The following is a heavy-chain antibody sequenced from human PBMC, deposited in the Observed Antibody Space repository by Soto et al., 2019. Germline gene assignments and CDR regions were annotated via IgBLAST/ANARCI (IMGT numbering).Heavy chain of an antibody. J-gene: IGHJ4*02. V-gene: IGHV3-30*18. Sequence: QVQLVESGGGVVQPGRSLRLSCAASGFTFSTYGMHWVRQAPGKGLERVAVISYDAKHKYYADSLKGRFTISRDNSKNTLYLQMNSLRAEDTAVYYCAKGAVQDLWIGYYTLFDYWGQGTLVTVSS. D-gene: IGHD3-3*01. CDR2: ISYDAKHK. CDR1: GFTFSTYG. CDR3: AKGAVQDLWIGYYTLFDY.